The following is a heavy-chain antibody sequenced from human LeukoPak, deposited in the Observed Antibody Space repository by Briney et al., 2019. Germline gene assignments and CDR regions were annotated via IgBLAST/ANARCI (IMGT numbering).Heavy chain of an antibody. CDR2: INQSGST. Sequence: SETLSLTCAVYGGSLGCYYWTWIRQPPGKGLAWIGQINQSGSTNYNPSLKSRVTISVDTSKNQFSLKLSSVTAADTAVYYCARASAYSSSSGVNYWGQGALVTVSS. CDR1: GGSLGCYY. D-gene: IGHD6-6*01. CDR3: ARASAYSSSSGVNY. J-gene: IGHJ4*02. V-gene: IGHV4-34*01.